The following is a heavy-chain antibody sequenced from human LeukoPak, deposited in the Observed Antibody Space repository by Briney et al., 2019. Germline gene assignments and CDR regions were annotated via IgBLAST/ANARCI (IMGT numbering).Heavy chain of an antibody. Sequence: SETLSLTCAVYGGSFSGYYWSWIRQPPGKVLEWIGEINHSGSTNYNPSLKSRVTISVDTSKNQFSLKLGSVTAADTAVYYCARGLGYYYDSSGCIFDYWGQGTLVTVSS. V-gene: IGHV4-34*01. D-gene: IGHD3-22*01. CDR2: INHSGST. CDR3: ARGLGYYYDSSGCIFDY. CDR1: GGSFSGYY. J-gene: IGHJ4*02.